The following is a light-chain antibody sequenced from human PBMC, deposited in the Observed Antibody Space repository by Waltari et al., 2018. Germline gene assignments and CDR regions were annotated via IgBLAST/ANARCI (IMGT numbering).Light chain of an antibody. CDR1: IRDVGGYKY. Sequence: QSALTQPASGSGSPGQSRHISCTGTIRDVGGYKYVSWYQQHPGDVPRLLIYDVVKRPSGVSSRFSGSKSDNTARLTISGLQASDEAHYYCSSFTSSSSFVFGSGTKVTV. CDR3: SSFTSSSSFV. V-gene: IGLV2-14*03. J-gene: IGLJ1*01. CDR2: DVV.